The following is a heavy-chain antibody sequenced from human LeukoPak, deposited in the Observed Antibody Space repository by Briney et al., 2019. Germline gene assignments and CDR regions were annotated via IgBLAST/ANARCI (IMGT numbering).Heavy chain of an antibody. Sequence: PSETLSLTCTVSGGSISSYYWSWIRQPPGKGLEWIGYIYYSGSTNYNPSLKSRVTISVDTSKNQFSLKLSSVTAADTVVYYCARGLGYCSGGSCYNFDYWGQGTLVTVSS. CDR3: ARGLGYCSGGSCYNFDY. V-gene: IGHV4-59*12. D-gene: IGHD2-15*01. CDR2: IYYSGST. J-gene: IGHJ4*02. CDR1: GGSISSYY.